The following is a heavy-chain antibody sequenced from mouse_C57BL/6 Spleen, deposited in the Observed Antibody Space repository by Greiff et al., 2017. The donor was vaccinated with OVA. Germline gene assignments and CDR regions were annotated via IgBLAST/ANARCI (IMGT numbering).Heavy chain of an antibody. V-gene: IGHV1-82*01. D-gene: IGHD1-1*01. CDR2: LYPGDGDT. CDR1: GYAFSSSW. CDR3: ARLDYGSSPRAMDY. Sequence: QVQLQQSGPELVKPGASVKISCKASGYAFSSSWMNWVKQRPGKGLEWIGRLYPGDGDTNYNGKFKGKATLTADKSSSTAYMQLSSLTSEDSAVYVCARLDYGSSPRAMDYWGQGTSVTVSS. J-gene: IGHJ4*01.